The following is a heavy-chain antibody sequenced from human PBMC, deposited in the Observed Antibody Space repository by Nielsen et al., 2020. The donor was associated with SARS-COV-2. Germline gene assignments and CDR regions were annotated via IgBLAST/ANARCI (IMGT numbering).Heavy chain of an antibody. V-gene: IGHV4-59*13. Sequence: SETLSLTCTVSGGSISNYYWSWIRQPPGKGLEWIAYIYYRGGTNYNPSLESRVTISVDRSKNQFSLKLTSVTAADTAVYYCARSYSSSWYRGGQFDYWGQGTLVTVSS. J-gene: IGHJ4*02. D-gene: IGHD6-13*01. CDR3: ARSYSSSWYRGGQFDY. CDR1: GGSISNYY. CDR2: IYYRGGT.